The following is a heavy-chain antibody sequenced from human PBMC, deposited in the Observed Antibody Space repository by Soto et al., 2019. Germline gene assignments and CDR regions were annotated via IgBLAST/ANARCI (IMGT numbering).Heavy chain of an antibody. D-gene: IGHD6-19*01. V-gene: IGHV1-46*01. CDR1: GYTFTTYQ. CDR2: INPSDGST. Sequence: ASVTVSCQASGYTFTTYQIHWVRQAPGQGLEWLGTINPSDGSTTYAQRFQGRVTMTRDTSTTTVFLELSSLRSEDTALYYCARGDSSGWYFDYWGQGIQVTVSS. J-gene: IGHJ4*02. CDR3: ARGDSSGWYFDY.